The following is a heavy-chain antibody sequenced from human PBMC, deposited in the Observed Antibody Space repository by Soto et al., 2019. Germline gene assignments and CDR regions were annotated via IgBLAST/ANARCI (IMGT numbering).Heavy chain of an antibody. CDR1: GFTFSNYW. Sequence: EVQLVESGGGLVQPGGSLRLSCAASGFTFSNYWMQWVRQAPGKGLVWVSRINTDGSRTDYAESVKGRFTISRDNAKNTLFLQMNSLRAEDTALYYCERDLSPANMDVWGQGTTVTVSS. J-gene: IGHJ6*02. V-gene: IGHV3-74*01. CDR3: ERDLSPANMDV. CDR2: INTDGSRT.